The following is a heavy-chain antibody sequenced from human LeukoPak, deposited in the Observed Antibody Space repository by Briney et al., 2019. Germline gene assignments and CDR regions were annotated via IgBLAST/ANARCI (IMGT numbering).Heavy chain of an antibody. CDR1: GYTFTSYD. Sequence: ASVKVSCKASGYTFTSYDINWVRQATGQGLEWMGWMNPNSGNTGYAQKFQGRVTMTRDTSTSTVYMELSSLRSEDTAVYYCARALGGPYYDILTGYYEDWFDPWGQGTLVTVSS. CDR3: ARALGGPYYDILTGYYEDWFDP. J-gene: IGHJ5*02. CDR2: MNPNSGNT. V-gene: IGHV1-8*01. D-gene: IGHD3-9*01.